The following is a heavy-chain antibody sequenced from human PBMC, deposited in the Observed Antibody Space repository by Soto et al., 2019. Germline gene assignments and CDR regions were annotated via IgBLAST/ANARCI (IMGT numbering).Heavy chain of an antibody. V-gene: IGHV1-46*01. D-gene: IGHD2-21*02. CDR3: ASSRYGGNFRVGS. CDR2: INPSGGST. Sequence: QVQLVQSGAEVKKPGASVKVSCEASGYTFTSYYMHWVRQAPGQGLEWMGIINPSGGSTSYAQKFQGRVTMTRDTSTSTVYMELSSLRSEDTAVYYCASSRYGGNFRVGSWGQGTMVTVSS. J-gene: IGHJ3*01. CDR1: GYTFTSYY.